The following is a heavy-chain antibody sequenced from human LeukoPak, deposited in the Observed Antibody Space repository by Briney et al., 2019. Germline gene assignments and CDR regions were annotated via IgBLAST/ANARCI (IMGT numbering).Heavy chain of an antibody. CDR2: IYSGGGT. CDR3: ARAVTEVTAIHD. V-gene: IGHV3-53*01. CDR1: GFTVSSNY. D-gene: IGHD2-21*02. J-gene: IGHJ4*02. Sequence: PGGSLRLSCAASGFTVSSNYMTWIRQAPGKGLEWVSVIYSGGGTYYADSVKGRFTISRDNSKNTLYLQMNSLGAEDTAVYYCARAVTEVTAIHDWGQGTLVTVSS.